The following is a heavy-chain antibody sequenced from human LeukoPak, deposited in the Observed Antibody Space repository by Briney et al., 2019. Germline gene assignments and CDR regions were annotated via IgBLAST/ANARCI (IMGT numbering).Heavy chain of an antibody. V-gene: IGHV3-48*01. CDR3: AKGDWSSFDF. CDR1: GFTFSSYS. J-gene: IGHJ4*02. D-gene: IGHD2-21*02. CDR2: ISSSSSTI. Sequence: PGGSLRLSCAASGFTFSSYSMNWVRQAPGKGLEWVSYISSSSSTIYYADSVKGRFTISRDNAKNSLYLQMNSLRAEDTAVYYCAKGDWSSFDFWGQGSLVTVSS.